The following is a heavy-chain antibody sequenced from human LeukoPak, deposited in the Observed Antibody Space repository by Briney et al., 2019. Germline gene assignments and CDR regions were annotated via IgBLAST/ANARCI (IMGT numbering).Heavy chain of an antibody. CDR2: IYYSGST. Sequence: SETLSLTCTVSGGSISSSSYYWGWIRQPPGKGLEWIGSIYYSGSTYYNPSLKSRVTISVDTSKNQFSLKLSSVTAADTAVYYCARRVGRSIAVAGNDPFDIWGQGTMVTVSS. J-gene: IGHJ3*02. CDR3: ARRVGRSIAVAGNDPFDI. CDR1: GGSISSSSYY. V-gene: IGHV4-39*01. D-gene: IGHD6-19*01.